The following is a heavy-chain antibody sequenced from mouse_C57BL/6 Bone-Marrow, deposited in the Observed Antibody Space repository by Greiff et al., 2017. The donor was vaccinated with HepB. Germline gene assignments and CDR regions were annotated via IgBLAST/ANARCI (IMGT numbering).Heavy chain of an antibody. D-gene: IGHD1-1*01. CDR2: ISDGGSYT. V-gene: IGHV5-4*03. CDR1: GFTFSSYA. J-gene: IGHJ2*01. CDR3: AIYYGSTLFDY. Sequence: EVNLVESGGGLVKPGGSLKLSCAASGFTFSSYAMSWVRQTPEKRLEWVATISDGGSYTYYPDNVKGRFTISRDNAKNNLYLQMSHLKSEDTAMYYCAIYYGSTLFDYWGQGTTLTVSS.